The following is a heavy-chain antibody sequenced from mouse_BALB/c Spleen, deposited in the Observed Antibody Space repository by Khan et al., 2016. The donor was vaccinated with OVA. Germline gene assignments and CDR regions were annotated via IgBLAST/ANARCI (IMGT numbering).Heavy chain of an antibody. CDR3: ARTPGYYGSKYFDY. D-gene: IGHD1-1*01. Sequence: EVELVESGGGLVKPGGSLKFSCAASGFTFSNYAMSWVRQTPEKRLEWVATISSGGSVTYYPDSVKGRLPISRDQATNTLYLQMNSLRSADTAMYYCARTPGYYGSKYFDYWGQGTTLTVSS. V-gene: IGHV5-9-3*01. CDR2: ISSGGSVT. CDR1: GFTFSNYA. J-gene: IGHJ2*01.